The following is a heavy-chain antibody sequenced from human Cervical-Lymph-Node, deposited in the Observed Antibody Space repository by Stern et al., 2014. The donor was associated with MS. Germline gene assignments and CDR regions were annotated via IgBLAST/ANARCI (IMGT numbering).Heavy chain of an antibody. CDR1: GYKFSIYW. CDR3: ARQTTAWASDV. D-gene: IGHD1-14*01. CDR2: IYPGDSET. V-gene: IGHV5-51*01. J-gene: IGHJ4*02. Sequence: VQLVQSGAELIRPGESLKISCKGSGYKFSIYWIAWVRQMPGKGLEWMGIIYPGDSETRYSPSFQAQVTKSADKSPSTAYLQWSSLNASDTAMYFCARQTTAWASDVWGQGTLVTVSS.